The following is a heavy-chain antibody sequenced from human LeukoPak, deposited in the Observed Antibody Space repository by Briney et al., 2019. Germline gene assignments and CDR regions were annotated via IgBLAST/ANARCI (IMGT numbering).Heavy chain of an antibody. V-gene: IGHV3-11*01. D-gene: IGHD3-10*01. Sequence: GGSLRLSCAASGFSFSEYYMSWIRPAPGEGLERVSYISSSGSTIYYADSVKGRFTISRDNAKNSLYLQMHSLRAEDTAVYYCASAHYGSGSYYFDYWGEGTLVTVSS. CDR2: ISSSGSTI. CDR1: GFSFSEYY. J-gene: IGHJ4*02. CDR3: ASAHYGSGSYYFDY.